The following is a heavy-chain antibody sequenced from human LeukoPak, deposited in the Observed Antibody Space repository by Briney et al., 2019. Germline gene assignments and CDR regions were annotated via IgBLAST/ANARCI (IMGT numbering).Heavy chain of an antibody. CDR1: GGSFNDYY. Sequence: PSETLSLTCDVSGGSFNDYYWSWIRQAPGKGLEWIGEIRHSGSTNYNPSPKGRVTVSVDTSKNQFSLRLTSVTAADTAVYYCARRGSWTYYYAMDVWGQGTTVTVSS. CDR3: ARRGSWTYYYAMDV. V-gene: IGHV4-34*01. CDR2: IRHSGST. J-gene: IGHJ6*02. D-gene: IGHD6-13*01.